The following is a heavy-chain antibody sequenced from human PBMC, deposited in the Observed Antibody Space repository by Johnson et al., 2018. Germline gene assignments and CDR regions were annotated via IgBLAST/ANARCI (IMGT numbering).Heavy chain of an antibody. CDR1: GFTLSSYW. D-gene: IGHD7-27*01. V-gene: IGHV3-7*01. CDR3: ARDVNGDLDY. J-gene: IGHJ4*02. CDR2: IRHDGKER. Sequence: VRLGQAGGGLVQPGGSLRLSCEASGFTLSSYWMAWVRQAPGKGLEWVANIRHDGKERHHVDSVRGRFNISRDNAKNSLYLQMNSRRVEDTAINYCARDVNGDLDYWGQGTLVTVSS.